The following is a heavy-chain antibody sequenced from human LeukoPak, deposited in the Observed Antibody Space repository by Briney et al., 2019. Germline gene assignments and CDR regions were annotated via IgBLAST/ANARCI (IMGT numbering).Heavy chain of an antibody. J-gene: IGHJ4*02. CDR2: IYYSGST. V-gene: IGHV4-59*01. CDR1: GGSISSYY. Sequence: SETLSLTCTVSGGSISSYYWSWIRQPPGKGLEWIGYIYYSGSTNYNPSLKSRVTISVDTSKNQFSLKLSSVTAADTAVYYCARVYNSSWFPFDYWGQGTLVTVSS. D-gene: IGHD6-13*01. CDR3: ARVYNSSWFPFDY.